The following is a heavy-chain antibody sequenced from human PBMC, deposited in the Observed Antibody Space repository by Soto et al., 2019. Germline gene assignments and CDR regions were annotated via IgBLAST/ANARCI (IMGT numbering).Heavy chain of an antibody. CDR3: ARDMGYSSGHGFDY. J-gene: IGHJ4*02. CDR1: GYTFTSSG. D-gene: IGHD6-19*01. Sequence: ASVKVSCKASGYTFTSSGISWVRQAPGQGPEWMGWISTYNGNTNYAQNLQGRVTMTTDTSTSTAYMELRGLRAEDTAFYYCARDMGYSSGHGFDYWGQGTLVTVSS. CDR2: ISTYNGNT. V-gene: IGHV1-18*01.